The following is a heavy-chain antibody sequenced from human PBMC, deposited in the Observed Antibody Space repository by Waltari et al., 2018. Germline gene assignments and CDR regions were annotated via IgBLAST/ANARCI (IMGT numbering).Heavy chain of an antibody. CDR2: IYHSGST. J-gene: IGHJ6*02. CDR3: ARVPMVRGVLAFMDV. V-gene: IGHV4-38-2*01. CDR1: GYSISRGYY. Sequence: QVQLQESGPGLVKPSETLSLTCAVPGYSISRGYYWGWIRQPPGKGLEWIGTIYHSGSTYYNPSLKSRVTISVDTSKNQFSLKLSSVTAADTAVYYCARVPMVRGVLAFMDVWGQGTTVTVSS. D-gene: IGHD3-10*01.